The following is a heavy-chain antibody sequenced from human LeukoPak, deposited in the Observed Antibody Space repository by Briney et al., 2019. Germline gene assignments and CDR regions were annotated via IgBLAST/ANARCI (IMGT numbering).Heavy chain of an antibody. CDR3: ARDRVESSGYYYYYGIDV. CDR1: GGSISSYY. D-gene: IGHD3-22*01. J-gene: IGHJ6*02. CDR2: IYTSGST. V-gene: IGHV4-4*07. Sequence: SETLSLTCTVSGGSISSYYWSWIRQPAGKGLEWIGRIYTSGSTNYNPSLKSRVIVSVDTSKNQFSLKLSSVTAADTAVYYCARDRVESSGYYYYYGIDVWGQGTTVTVSS.